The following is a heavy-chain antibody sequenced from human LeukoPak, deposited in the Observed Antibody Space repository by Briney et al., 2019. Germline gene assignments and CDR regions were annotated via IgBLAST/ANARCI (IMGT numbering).Heavy chain of an antibody. J-gene: IGHJ4*02. Sequence: GGSLRLSCAASGFTFSTYAMSWVRQAPGKGLERVSAIRASGGSTYYADSVKGRFTISRDNSKNTLYLQMNSLGAEDTALYYCAKSSSNYPYYFDFWGQGTLVTVSS. CDR2: IRASGGST. D-gene: IGHD2-2*01. CDR1: GFTFSTYA. V-gene: IGHV3-23*01. CDR3: AKSSSNYPYYFDF.